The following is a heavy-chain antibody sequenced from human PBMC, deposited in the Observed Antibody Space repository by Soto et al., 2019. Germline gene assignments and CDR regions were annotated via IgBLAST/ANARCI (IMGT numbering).Heavy chain of an antibody. CDR1: GFTFGSSA. Sequence: LVQSGPDVKKPGTSVKVSCKTSGFTFGSSAVQWVRQVRGQRLEWIGWIVVASGYSNVAQKFQDRVSLTSDLSTNTAFMELSSLTSEDSAMYYCAADVIGVAGDFDHWGQGTLVSVSS. J-gene: IGHJ4*02. D-gene: IGHD6-19*01. CDR2: IVVASGYS. CDR3: AADVIGVAGDFDH. V-gene: IGHV1-58*01.